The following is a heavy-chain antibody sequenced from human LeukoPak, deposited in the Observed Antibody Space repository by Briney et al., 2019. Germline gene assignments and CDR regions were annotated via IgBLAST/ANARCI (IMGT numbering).Heavy chain of an antibody. CDR1: GGSISSGDYY. Sequence: PLETLSLTCTVSGGSISSGDYYWSWIRQPPGKGLEWIGYIYYSGSTYYNPSLKSRVTISVDTSKNQFSLKLSSVTAADTAVYYCAREEAGIVVVPAARGHAFDIWGQGTMVTVSS. CDR2: IYYSGST. D-gene: IGHD2-2*01. J-gene: IGHJ3*02. CDR3: AREEAGIVVVPAARGHAFDI. V-gene: IGHV4-30-4*08.